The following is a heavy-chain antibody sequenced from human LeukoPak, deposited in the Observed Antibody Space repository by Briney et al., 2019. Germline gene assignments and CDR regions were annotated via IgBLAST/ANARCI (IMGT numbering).Heavy chain of an antibody. CDR1: GFTFDDYT. D-gene: IGHD6-13*01. V-gene: IGHV3-43*01. Sequence: GGSLRLSCAASGFTFDDYTMHWVRQAPGKGLEWVSLISWDGGSTYYADSVKGRFTISRGNSKNSLYLQMNSLRTEDTALYYCAKDGYSSSWYSMDVWGKGTTVTVSS. J-gene: IGHJ6*04. CDR3: AKDGYSSSWYSMDV. CDR2: ISWDGGST.